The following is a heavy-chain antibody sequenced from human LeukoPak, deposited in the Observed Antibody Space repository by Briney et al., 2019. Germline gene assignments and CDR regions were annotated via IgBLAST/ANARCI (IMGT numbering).Heavy chain of an antibody. V-gene: IGHV3-21*01. CDR3: ARVAQGYCSSTSCPRIDY. CDR1: GFTFSSYS. D-gene: IGHD2-2*01. Sequence: PGGSLRLSCAASGFTFSSYSMNWVRQAPGKGLEWVSSISSSSSYIYYADSVKGRFTISRDNAKNSLYLQMNSLRAEDTAVYYCARVAQGYCSSTSCPRIDYWGQGTLVTVSS. CDR2: ISSSSSYI. J-gene: IGHJ4*02.